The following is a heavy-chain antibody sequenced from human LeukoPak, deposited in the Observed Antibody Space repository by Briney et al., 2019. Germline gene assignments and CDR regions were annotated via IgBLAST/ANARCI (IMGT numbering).Heavy chain of an antibody. D-gene: IGHD5-18*01. Sequence: ASVKVSCKASGYTFTSYDINWVRQATGQGLEWMGWMNPNSSNTGYAQKFQGRVTITRNTSISTAYMELSSLRSEDTAVYYCARTWIQLWYDAFDIWGQGTMVTVSS. CDR2: MNPNSSNT. V-gene: IGHV1-8*03. CDR1: GYTFTSYD. J-gene: IGHJ3*02. CDR3: ARTWIQLWYDAFDI.